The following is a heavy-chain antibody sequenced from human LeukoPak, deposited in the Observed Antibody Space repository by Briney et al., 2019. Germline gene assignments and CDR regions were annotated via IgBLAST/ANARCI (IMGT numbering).Heavy chain of an antibody. CDR3: VRYAMDV. D-gene: IGHD2-2*01. V-gene: IGHV3-7*01. CDR2: INEDGSEK. Sequence: GGSLRLSCAGSGFTFNARWMLWVRQAPGKGLEWVANINEDGSEKYYVDSVKGRFTISRDNAKNSLYLQLSPLRVEDTAVYYCVRYAMDVRGQGTTVTVSS. CDR1: GFTFNARW. J-gene: IGHJ6*02.